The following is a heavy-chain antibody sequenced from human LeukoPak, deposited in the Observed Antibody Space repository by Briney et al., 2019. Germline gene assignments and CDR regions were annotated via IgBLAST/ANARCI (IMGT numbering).Heavy chain of an antibody. J-gene: IGHJ6*04. CDR1: GGTFSSYA. D-gene: IGHD6-19*01. CDR3: ARVGAQNSSGWYYYYYYGMDV. CDR2: IIPIFGTA. V-gene: IGHV1-69*13. Sequence: ASVKVSCKASGGTFSSYAISWVRQAPGQGLEWMGGIIPIFGTANYAQKFQGRVTITADESTSTAYMELSSLRSEDTAVYYCARVGAQNSSGWYYYYYYGMDVWGKGTTVTVSS.